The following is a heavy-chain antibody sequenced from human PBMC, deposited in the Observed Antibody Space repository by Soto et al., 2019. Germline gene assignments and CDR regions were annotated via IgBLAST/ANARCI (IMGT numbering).Heavy chain of an antibody. Sequence: QITLKEPGPTLVEPTQTLTLTCTFSGFSLATTGVAVGWIRQPPGKALEWLALIYWDNDYRYSPSLKNRLTLTRDTSKNQVVLTMTNMDPVDTGTYYCAYRRPYTTTYSDYWGQGTLVTVSS. J-gene: IGHJ4*02. CDR3: AYRRPYTTTYSDY. V-gene: IGHV2-5*02. D-gene: IGHD1-1*01. CDR2: IYWDNDY. CDR1: GFSLATTGVA.